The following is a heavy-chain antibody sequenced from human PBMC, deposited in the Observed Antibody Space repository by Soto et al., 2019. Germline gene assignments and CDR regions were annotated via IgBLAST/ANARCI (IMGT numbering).Heavy chain of an antibody. Sequence: SETLSLTCTVSGDSISSYFWSWIRQPPGKGLEWIGYIYHSGSTNYNPSLKSRVTISVDTSKNQFSLRLSSVTAADTAVYYCARDHNSSYDYWGQGTLVTVSS. J-gene: IGHJ4*02. CDR2: IYHSGST. CDR3: ARDHNSSYDY. D-gene: IGHD6-6*01. CDR1: GDSISSYF. V-gene: IGHV4-59*01.